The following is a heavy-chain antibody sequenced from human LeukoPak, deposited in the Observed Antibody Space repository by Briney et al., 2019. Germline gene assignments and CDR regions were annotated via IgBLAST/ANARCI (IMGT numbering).Heavy chain of an antibody. D-gene: IGHD5-18*01. J-gene: IGHJ4*02. CDR3: ARGLKDTAMVDY. CDR1: GYTFTSYA. Sequence: ASVKVSCKASGYTFTSYAMHWVRQAPGQRLEWMGWINAGNGNTKYSQKFQGRVTITRDTSASTAYMELSSLRSEDTAVYYCARGLKDTAMVDYWGQETLVTVSS. V-gene: IGHV1-3*01. CDR2: INAGNGNT.